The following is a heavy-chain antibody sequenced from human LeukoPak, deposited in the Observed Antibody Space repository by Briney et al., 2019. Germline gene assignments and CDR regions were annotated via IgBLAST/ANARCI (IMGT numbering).Heavy chain of an antibody. V-gene: IGHV1-18*03. CDR2: ISAYNGNT. CDR1: GYTFTNYG. Sequence: GASVKVSCKASGYTFTNYGISWVRQAPGQGLEWMGWISAYNGNTHYAQKFQGRVTMTTDTSTSTAYMELRSLRSDDMAAYYCARGRSHGDGSGSYYDYFDYWGQGTLATVSS. J-gene: IGHJ4*02. CDR3: ARGRSHGDGSGSYYDYFDY. D-gene: IGHD3-10*01.